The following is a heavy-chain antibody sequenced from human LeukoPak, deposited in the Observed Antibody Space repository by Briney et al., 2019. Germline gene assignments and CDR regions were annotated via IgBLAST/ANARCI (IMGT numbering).Heavy chain of an antibody. D-gene: IGHD5-12*01. CDR1: GGTFSSYA. CDR2: IIPIFGTA. CDR3: ARGTDIVATTQSRGYYIDY. V-gene: IGHV1-69*05. J-gene: IGHJ4*02. Sequence: ASVKVSCKASGGTFSSYAISWVRQAPGQGLEWMGGIIPIFGTANYAQKFQGRVTITTDESTSTAYMELSSLRSEDTAVYYCARGTDIVATTQSRGYYIDYWGQGTLVTVSS.